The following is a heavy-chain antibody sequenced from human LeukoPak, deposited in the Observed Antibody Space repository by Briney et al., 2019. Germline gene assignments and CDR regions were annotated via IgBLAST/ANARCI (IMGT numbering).Heavy chain of an antibody. CDR1: GGSISSYY. V-gene: IGHV4-59*01. J-gene: IGHJ6*04. D-gene: IGHD3-3*01. CDR2: IYYSGST. Sequence: PSETLSLTCTVSGGSISSYYWSWIRQPPGKGLEWIGYIYYSGSTNYNPSLKCRVTISVDTSKNQFSLKLSSVTAADTAVYYCARDGRVRSHYYYYGMDVWGKGTTVTVSS. CDR3: ARDGRVRSHYYYYGMDV.